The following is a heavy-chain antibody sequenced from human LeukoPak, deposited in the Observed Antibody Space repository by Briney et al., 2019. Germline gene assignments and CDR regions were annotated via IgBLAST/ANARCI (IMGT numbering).Heavy chain of an antibody. D-gene: IGHD3-22*01. J-gene: IGHJ4*02. CDR3: AKKMSDTSGYFDY. Sequence: GGSLRLSCAGSGFIFSSYALTCARQAPGNGLEWVSVISGRGISTYYADSVKGRFTISRDNSKNTLYLEMNSLRAEDTAVYYCAKKMSDTSGYFDYWGQGTLVTVSS. V-gene: IGHV3-23*01. CDR2: ISGRGIST. CDR1: GFIFSSYA.